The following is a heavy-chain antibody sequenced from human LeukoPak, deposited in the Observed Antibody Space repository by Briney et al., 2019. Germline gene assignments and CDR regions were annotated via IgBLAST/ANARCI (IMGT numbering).Heavy chain of an antibody. CDR1: GGTFISYA. V-gene: IGHV1-69*04. J-gene: IGHJ4*02. CDR3: ATNVVGATDY. D-gene: IGHD1-26*01. CDR2: IIPIFGIA. Sequence: SVKVSCKASGGTFISYAISWVRQAPGQGLEWMGRIIPIFGIANYAQKFQGRVTITADKSTSTAYMELSSLRSADTAVYYCATNVVGATDYWGQGTLVTVSS.